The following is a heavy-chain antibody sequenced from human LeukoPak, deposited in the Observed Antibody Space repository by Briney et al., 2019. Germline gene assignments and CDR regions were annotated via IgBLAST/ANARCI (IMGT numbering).Heavy chain of an antibody. V-gene: IGHV4-4*07. CDR3: ARDRAMVRGVIHGMDV. Sequence: SETLSLTCTVSGGSISSYYWSWIRQPAGKGLEWIGRIYTSGSTNYNPSLKSRVTISVDTSKNQFSLKLSSVTAADTAVYYCARDRAMVRGVIHGMDVWGQGTTVTVSS. CDR1: GGSISSYY. CDR2: IYTSGST. J-gene: IGHJ6*02. D-gene: IGHD3-10*01.